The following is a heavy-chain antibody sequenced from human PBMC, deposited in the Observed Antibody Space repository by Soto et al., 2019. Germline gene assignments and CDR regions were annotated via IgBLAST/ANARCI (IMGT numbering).Heavy chain of an antibody. J-gene: IGHJ4*02. CDR1: GGSISSSNW. V-gene: IGHV4-4*02. CDR2: IYHSGST. Sequence: QVQLQESGPGLVKPSGTLSLTCAVSGGSISSSNWWSWVRQPPGKGLEWIGEIYHSGSTNYNPSLKRRVTISVDKAKNQFSPKLSSVTGADTAVYYRAREISSSWYYFDYWGQGTLVTVSS. CDR3: AREISSSWYYFDY. D-gene: IGHD6-13*01.